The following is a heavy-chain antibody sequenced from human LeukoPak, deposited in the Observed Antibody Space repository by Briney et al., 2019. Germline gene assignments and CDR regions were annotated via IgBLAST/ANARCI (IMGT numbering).Heavy chain of an antibody. D-gene: IGHD6-6*01. J-gene: IGHJ4*02. CDR1: GFTVSSNY. Sequence: GGSLRLSCAASGFTVSSNYMSWVRQAPGKGLEWVSVIYSGGSTYYADSVKGRFTISRDNSKNTLYLQMNSLRAEDTAVYYCASGGYSTYSSSSGFDSWGQGTLVTVSS. CDR3: ASGGYSTYSSSSGFDS. V-gene: IGHV3-53*01. CDR2: IYSGGST.